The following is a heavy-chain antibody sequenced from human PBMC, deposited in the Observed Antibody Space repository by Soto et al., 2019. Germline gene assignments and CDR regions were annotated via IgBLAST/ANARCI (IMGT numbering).Heavy chain of an antibody. J-gene: IGHJ4*02. V-gene: IGHV3-30*18. CDR2: VSHDGRNT. CDR3: AKGGRQWLVTSDFNY. D-gene: IGHD6-19*01. CDR1: GFTFSDYA. Sequence: VQLVESRGGVVQPGRSLRLSCAASGFTFSDYAMHWVRQAPGKGLEWVAVVSHDGRNTHYADSVKGRFTISRDSSKNTVSLEMTSLRADDTAVYYCAKGGRQWLVTSDFNYWGQGALVTVSS.